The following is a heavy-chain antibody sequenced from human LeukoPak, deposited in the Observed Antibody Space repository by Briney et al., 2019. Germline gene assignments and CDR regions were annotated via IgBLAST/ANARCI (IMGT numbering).Heavy chain of an antibody. CDR3: ARDGDFYYFDY. CDR2: IYHSGST. J-gene: IGHJ4*02. V-gene: IGHV4-38-2*02. Sequence: PSETLCLTCTVSGYSISSGNYWGWIRQPPGKGPEWIGSIYHSGSTYYNPSLKSRVSISVDTSKNQFSLRLSSVTAADTAVYYCARDGDFYYFDYWGQGTLVTVSS. CDR1: GYSISSGNY.